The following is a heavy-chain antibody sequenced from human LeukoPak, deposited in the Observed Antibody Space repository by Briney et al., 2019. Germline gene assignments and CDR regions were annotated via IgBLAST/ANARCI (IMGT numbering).Heavy chain of an antibody. CDR3: ARVGPAATFYFDS. Sequence: PGGSLRLSCAASGFTLSTYSMHWVRQAPGKGLEFVSAIRGNGGTTYYANSVKGRFTISRDDSKSTLFLQMGSLRAEDMAVYYCARVGPAATFYFDSWGPGTLVTVSS. CDR2: IRGNGGTT. D-gene: IGHD2-2*01. V-gene: IGHV3-64*01. J-gene: IGHJ4*02. CDR1: GFTLSTYS.